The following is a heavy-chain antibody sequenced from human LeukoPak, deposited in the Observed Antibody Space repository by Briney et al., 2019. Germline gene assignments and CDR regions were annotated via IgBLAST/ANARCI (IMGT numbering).Heavy chain of an antibody. CDR2: FDPEDGET. J-gene: IGHJ4*02. V-gene: IGHV1-24*01. D-gene: IGHD3-22*01. CDR3: ATDVSYYDSSGYLY. CDR1: RYTLTELS. Sequence: ASVKVSCKVSRYTLTELSMHWVRQAPGKGLEWMGGFDPEDGETIYAQKFQGRVTMTEDTSTDTAYMELSSLRSEDTAVYYCATDVSYYDSSGYLYWGQETLVTVSS.